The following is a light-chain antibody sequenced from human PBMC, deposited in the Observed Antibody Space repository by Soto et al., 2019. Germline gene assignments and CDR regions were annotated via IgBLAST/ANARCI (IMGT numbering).Light chain of an antibody. CDR1: SSNIGNNY. V-gene: IGLV1-47*01. J-gene: IGLJ1*01. Sequence: QAVVTQPPSASGTPGQRITISCSGSSSNIGNNYVYWYQQLPEAAPKLLIYRNNQRPSGVPDRFSGSKSGTSASLAISGLRSEDEADFYCAVWDDSLSGFVFGTGTKLTVL. CDR3: AVWDDSLSGFV. CDR2: RNN.